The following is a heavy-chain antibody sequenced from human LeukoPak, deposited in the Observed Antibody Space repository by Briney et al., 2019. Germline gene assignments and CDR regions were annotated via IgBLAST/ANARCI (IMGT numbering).Heavy chain of an antibody. D-gene: IGHD2-15*01. V-gene: IGHV3-74*01. CDR1: GFTFSSYW. J-gene: IGHJ5*02. CDR2: INSDGSAT. Sequence: GGSLRLSCAASGFTFSSYWMSWVRQAPGKGLMWVSQINSDGSATSCADPVKGRCTISRDNAKNMLYLEMNSLRVEDTAVYYCARAILGYCSGGSCGWFDPWGQGTLVTVSS. CDR3: ARAILGYCSGGSCGWFDP.